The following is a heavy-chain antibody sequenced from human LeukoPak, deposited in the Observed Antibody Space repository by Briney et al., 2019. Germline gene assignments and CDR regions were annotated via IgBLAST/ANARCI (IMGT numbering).Heavy chain of an antibody. D-gene: IGHD6-19*01. Sequence: GGSLRLSCAASGFTFSSYSMNWVRQAPGKGLEWVSSISSSSSYIYYADSVKGRFTISRDNAKNSLYLQMNSLRAEDTAVYYCARVEGGSGWYGVNDYWGQGTLVTVSS. V-gene: IGHV3-21*01. CDR2: ISSSSSYI. CDR1: GFTFSSYS. CDR3: ARVEGGSGWYGVNDY. J-gene: IGHJ4*02.